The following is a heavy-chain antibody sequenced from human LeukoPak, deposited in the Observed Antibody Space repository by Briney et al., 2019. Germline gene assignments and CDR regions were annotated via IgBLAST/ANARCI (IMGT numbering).Heavy chain of an antibody. CDR2: IYTGGST. D-gene: IGHD6-6*01. Sequence: PPETLSLTCTVSGASISSYFWSWIRQPAGKGVEWIGRIYTGGSTNYNPSLKSRVTMSVDTSKNQFSLKLSSVTAADTAVYYCARALSSSSDFDCWGQGTLVTVSS. CDR3: ARALSSSSDFDC. CDR1: GASISSYF. J-gene: IGHJ4*02. V-gene: IGHV4-4*07.